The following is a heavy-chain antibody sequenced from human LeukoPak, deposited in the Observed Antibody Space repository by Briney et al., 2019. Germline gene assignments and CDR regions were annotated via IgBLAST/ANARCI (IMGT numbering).Heavy chain of an antibody. CDR1: GYSISSGYY. CDR2: IYHSGST. CDR3: ARLRTTVTNLPN. J-gene: IGHJ4*02. Sequence: PSETLSLTCTVSGYSISSGYYWGWIRQPPGKGLEWIGSIYHSGSTYYNPSLKSRVTISVDTSKNQFSLKLSSVTAADTAVYYCARLRTTVTNLPNWGQGTLVTVSS. V-gene: IGHV4-38-2*02. D-gene: IGHD4-17*01.